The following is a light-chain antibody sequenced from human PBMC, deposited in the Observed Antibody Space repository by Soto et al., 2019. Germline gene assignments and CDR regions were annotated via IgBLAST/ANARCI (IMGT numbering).Light chain of an antibody. CDR2: NAS. CDR3: QQFNNWPPT. CDR1: RTVSTN. Sequence: EVVMTQSPATLSVSPGERATLSCRASRTVSTNLGWYQQKPGQAPRLLIYNASTRATGIPAGFSGTGSGTEFTFTISSLQSEDFVVYYCQQFNNWPPTFGGGTKVEI. V-gene: IGKV3-15*01. J-gene: IGKJ4*01.